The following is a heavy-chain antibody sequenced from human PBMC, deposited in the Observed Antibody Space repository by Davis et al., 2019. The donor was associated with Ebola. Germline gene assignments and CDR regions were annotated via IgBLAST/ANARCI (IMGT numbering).Heavy chain of an antibody. J-gene: IGHJ6*02. V-gene: IGHV3-53*01. CDR3: ARDRAIAVAGTVRKYGMDV. CDR1: GFTVSSNY. Sequence: GGSLRLSCAASGFTVSSNYMSWVRQAPGKGLEWVSVIYSGGSTYYADSVKGRFTISRHNSKNTLYLQMNSLRAEDTAVYYCARDRAIAVAGTVRKYGMDVWGQGTTVTVSS. D-gene: IGHD6-19*01. CDR2: IYSGGST.